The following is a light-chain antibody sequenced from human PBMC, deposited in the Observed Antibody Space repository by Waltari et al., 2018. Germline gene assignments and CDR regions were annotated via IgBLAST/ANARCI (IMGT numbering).Light chain of an antibody. CDR3: QSADSTTSFVL. V-gene: IGLV3-25*03. CDR2: KDN. J-gene: IGLJ2*01. CDR1: VLTTRS. Sequence: SHELAQPPSVSVSPGQAARLTCPGNVLTTRSAYWFQQEPGQAPVLVIYKDNERPSGIPERFSGSTSVTTVTLTISGGQAEDEADYYCQSADSTTSFVLFGGGTNLAVL.